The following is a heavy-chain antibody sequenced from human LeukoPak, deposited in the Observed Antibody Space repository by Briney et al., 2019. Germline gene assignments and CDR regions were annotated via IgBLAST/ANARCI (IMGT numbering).Heavy chain of an antibody. CDR3: ARVSDDSSGSGAFDI. J-gene: IGHJ3*02. Sequence: SETLSLTCTVSGGSISSGDYYWSWIRQPPGKGLEWIGYIYYSGSTYYNPSLKSRVTISVDTSKNQFSLKLSSVTAADTAVYYCARVSDDSSGSGAFDIWGQGTMVTVSS. CDR2: IYYSGST. D-gene: IGHD3-22*01. V-gene: IGHV4-30-4*01. CDR1: GGSISSGDYY.